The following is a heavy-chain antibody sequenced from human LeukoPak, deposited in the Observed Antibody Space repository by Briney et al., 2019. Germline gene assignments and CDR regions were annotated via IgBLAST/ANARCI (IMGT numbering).Heavy chain of an antibody. D-gene: IGHD2-15*01. CDR1: VYTFTIYG. Sequence: ASVTVSFKSSVYTFTIYGISWVRQAPGQGLEWMEWISAYNGKTNYAQKLQGRVTMTTDTSTSTAYMELRSLRSDDTAVYYCARMVVAAMNWFDPWGQGTLVTVSS. CDR3: ARMVVAAMNWFDP. J-gene: IGHJ5*02. V-gene: IGHV1-18*01. CDR2: ISAYNGKT.